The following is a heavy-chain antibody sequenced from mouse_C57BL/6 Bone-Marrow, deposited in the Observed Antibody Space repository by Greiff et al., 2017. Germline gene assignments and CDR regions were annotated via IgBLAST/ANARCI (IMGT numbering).Heavy chain of an antibody. J-gene: IGHJ3*01. Sequence: QVQLQQPGAELVMPGASVKLSCKASGYTFTSYWMHWVKQRPGQGLEWIGEIDPSDSYTNYNQKFKGKSTLTVDKSSSTAYMQRSSLTSEDSAVYYCARRVYGPCFAYWGQGTLVTVSA. D-gene: IGHD1-1*02. CDR2: IDPSDSYT. V-gene: IGHV1-69*01. CDR3: ARRVYGPCFAY. CDR1: GYTFTSYW.